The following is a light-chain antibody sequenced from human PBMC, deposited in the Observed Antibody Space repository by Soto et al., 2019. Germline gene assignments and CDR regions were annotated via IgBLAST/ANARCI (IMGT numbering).Light chain of an antibody. CDR3: QQYNNWPPIT. CDR1: QIVSSSY. V-gene: IGKV3-15*01. CDR2: GAS. Sequence: EIGLTQSPGTMTLSPGERATLSCRASQIVSSSYLAWYQQKPGQAPRLLIYGASTRATGIPARFSGSGSGTEFTLTISSLQSEDFAVYYCQQYNNWPPITFGQGTRLEIK. J-gene: IGKJ5*01.